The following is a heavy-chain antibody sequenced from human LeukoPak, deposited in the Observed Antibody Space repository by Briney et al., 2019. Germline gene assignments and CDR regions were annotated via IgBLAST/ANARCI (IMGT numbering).Heavy chain of an antibody. CDR1: GFTFSTYV. Sequence: PGGCLRLSCRASGFTFSTYVMSWVRQAPGKALEWVSSITGSGDITYYADSVKGRFTISRDNAENILFLQMSSLRAEDTAIYFCAKDRRTIAATGTFFWGQGTLVTVSS. V-gene: IGHV3-23*01. CDR2: ITGSGDIT. D-gene: IGHD6-13*01. J-gene: IGHJ4*02. CDR3: AKDRRTIAATGTFF.